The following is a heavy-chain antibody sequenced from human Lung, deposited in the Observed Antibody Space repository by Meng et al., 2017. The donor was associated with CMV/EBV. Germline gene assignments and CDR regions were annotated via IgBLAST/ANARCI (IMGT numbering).Heavy chain of an antibody. CDR1: GFPFLLSV. D-gene: IGHD2-15*01. CDR3: SIYCSGGSCYSEAGER. V-gene: IGHV3-30*02. CDR2: IRYDGSNK. J-gene: IGHJ6*03. Sequence: SXRLXCAASGFPFLLSVLPWVRQAPGKGLEGVAFIRYDGSNKYYASSVKGRFTISRDNSKNTRELQMNSLRAEDTAVYYCSIYCSGGSCYSEAGERGGKG.